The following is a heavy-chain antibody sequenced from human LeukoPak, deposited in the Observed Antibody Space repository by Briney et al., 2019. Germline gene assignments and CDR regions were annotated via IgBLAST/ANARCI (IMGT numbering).Heavy chain of an antibody. CDR2: IIPIFGTA. J-gene: IGHJ6*02. CDR3: ARDRDIVVVVAATYHYDGMDV. D-gene: IGHD2-15*01. V-gene: IGHV1-69*13. CDR1: GGTFGSYA. Sequence: GALVKVSCKASGGTFGSYAISWVRQAPGQGLEWMGGIIPIFGTANYAQKFQGRVTITADESTSTAYMELSSLRSEDTAVYYCARDRDIVVVVAATYHYDGMDVWGQGTTVTVSS.